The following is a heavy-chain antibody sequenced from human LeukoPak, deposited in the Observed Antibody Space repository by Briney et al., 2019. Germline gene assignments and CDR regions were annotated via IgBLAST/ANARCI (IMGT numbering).Heavy chain of an antibody. D-gene: IGHD3-16*02. CDR1: GFTFSSHG. V-gene: IGHV3-23*01. CDR2: ISPSGGIT. J-gene: IGHJ4*02. CDR3: GKDLFTYRAPHGIDY. Sequence: AGGSLRLSCAASGFTFSSHGMNWVRQAPGKGLEWVSGISPSGGITYYTDSVKGRFTISRDNSKNTLYLQMNSLRAEDTAIYYCGKDLFTYRAPHGIDYWGQGTLVTVSS.